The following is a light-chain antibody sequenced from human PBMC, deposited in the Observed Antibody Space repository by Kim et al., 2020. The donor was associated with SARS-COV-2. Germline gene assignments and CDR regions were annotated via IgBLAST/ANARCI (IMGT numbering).Light chain of an antibody. CDR3: SSYTSSSTLV. V-gene: IGLV2-14*03. J-gene: IGLJ2*01. CDR1: SSDVGGYSE. Sequence: GQLITISCTGTSSDVGGYSEVAWNQQQPGKAPKHMIYDVSNRPSGVSNRFSGSKSGNTAYLTISGLKAEDEADYYCSSYTSSSTLVFGGGTQLTVL. CDR2: DVS.